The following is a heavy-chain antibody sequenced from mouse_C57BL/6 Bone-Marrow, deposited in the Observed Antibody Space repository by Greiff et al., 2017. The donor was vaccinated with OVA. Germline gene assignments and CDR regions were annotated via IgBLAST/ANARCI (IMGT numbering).Heavy chain of an antibody. CDR2: ISYSGST. D-gene: IGHD1-1*01. J-gene: IGHJ1*03. CDR1: GYSITSDY. Sequence: EVQRVESGPGLAKPSQTLSLTCSVTGYSITSDYWNWIRKFPGNKLEYMGYISYSGSTYYNPSLHSRLSIPRDTSKNQYYLKLNSVTTEETATYYCARRKDYYGSSYGYFDVWGTGTTVTVSS. V-gene: IGHV3-8*01. CDR3: ARRKDYYGSSYGYFDV.